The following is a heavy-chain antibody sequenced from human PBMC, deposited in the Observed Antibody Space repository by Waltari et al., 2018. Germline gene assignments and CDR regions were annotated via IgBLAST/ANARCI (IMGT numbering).Heavy chain of an antibody. D-gene: IGHD4-17*01. J-gene: IGHJ3*02. CDR3: AAETLYSDYGSLAFDI. V-gene: IGHV1-58*01. CDR2: IVVGSGNT. CDR1: GFTFTSSA. Sequence: QMQLVQSGPEVKKPGTSVKVSCKASGFTFTSSAVQWVRQARGQRLEWIGWIVVGSGNTSYAQKFQERGTITRDMSTRTAYMELSSLRSEDTAVYYCAAETLYSDYGSLAFDIWGQGTMVTVSS.